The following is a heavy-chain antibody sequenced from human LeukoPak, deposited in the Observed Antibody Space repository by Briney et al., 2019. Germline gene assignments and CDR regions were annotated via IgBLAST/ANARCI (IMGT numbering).Heavy chain of an antibody. CDR3: ARGRLQRYYFYYMDV. J-gene: IGHJ6*03. D-gene: IGHD5-24*01. V-gene: IGHV4-34*01. CDR1: GGSFSGYY. CDR2: INHSGST. Sequence: PSETLSLTCAVYGGSFSGYYWSWIRQPPGKGLEWIGEINHSGSTNYNPSLKSRVTISVDTSKNQFSLKLSSVTAADTAVYYCARGRLQRYYFYYMDVWGKGTTVTVSS.